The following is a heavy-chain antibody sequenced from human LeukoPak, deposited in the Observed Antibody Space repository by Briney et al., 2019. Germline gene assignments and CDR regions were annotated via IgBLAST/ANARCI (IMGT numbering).Heavy chain of an antibody. V-gene: IGHV3-21*01. CDR3: ARDYGGSSPFDY. D-gene: IGHD4-23*01. J-gene: IGHJ4*02. Sequence: PGGSLRLSCAASGFTFSSYNMNWVRQAPGKGLEWVSSISSSSDYIYYADSVKGRFTISRDNAKNSLYLQMNSLRAEDTAVYYCARDYGGSSPFDYWGQGTLVTVSS. CDR2: ISSSSDYI. CDR1: GFTFSSYN.